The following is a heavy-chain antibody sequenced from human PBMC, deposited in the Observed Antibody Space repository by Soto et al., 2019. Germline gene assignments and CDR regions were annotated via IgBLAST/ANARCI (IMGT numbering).Heavy chain of an antibody. J-gene: IGHJ4*02. D-gene: IGHD1-26*01. Sequence: GASVKVSCKASGFTFTSSAVQWVRQARGQRLEWIGWIVVGSGNTNYAQKFQERVTITRDMSTSTAYMELSRLRSDDTAVYYCARDPVGGSYIDYWGQGTLVTVSS. V-gene: IGHV1-58*01. CDR1: GFTFTSSA. CDR2: IVVGSGNT. CDR3: ARDPVGGSYIDY.